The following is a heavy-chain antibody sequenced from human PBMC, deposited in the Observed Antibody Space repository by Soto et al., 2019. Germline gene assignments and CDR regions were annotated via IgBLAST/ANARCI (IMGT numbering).Heavy chain of an antibody. CDR2: INHSGST. CDR1: GGSFSGYY. D-gene: IGHD6-6*01. V-gene: IGHV4-34*01. J-gene: IGHJ3*02. Sequence: SETLSLTXAVYGGSFSGYYWSWIRQPPGKGLEWIGEINHSGSTNYNPSLKSRVTISVDTSKNQFSLKLSSVTAADTAVYYCARGNRLMRIAARCTFDIWGQGTMVTVSS. CDR3: ARGNRLMRIAARCTFDI.